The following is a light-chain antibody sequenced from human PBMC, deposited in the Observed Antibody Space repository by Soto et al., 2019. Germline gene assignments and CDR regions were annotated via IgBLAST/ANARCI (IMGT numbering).Light chain of an antibody. V-gene: IGKV3-20*01. Sequence: EIVLTQSPGTLSLSPGERATLSCRASQSVSSSYLAWYQQKPGQAPRLLIYGASSRATGIPDRFSGSGSGTDFTLTISRLEPEDFAVYYCQQVYTFGHGTKLESK. J-gene: IGKJ2*01. CDR1: QSVSSSY. CDR3: QQVYT. CDR2: GAS.